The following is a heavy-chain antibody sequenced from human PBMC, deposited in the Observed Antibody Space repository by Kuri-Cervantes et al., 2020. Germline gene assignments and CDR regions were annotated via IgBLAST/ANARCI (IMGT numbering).Heavy chain of an antibody. J-gene: IGHJ6*02. CDR2: ISWNSGSI. CDR1: GFTFDDYA. CDR3: AREGVTMVRGVISDEYYYYGMDV. D-gene: IGHD3-10*01. Sequence: SLKISCAASGFTFDDYAMHWVRQAPGKGLEWVSGISWNSGSIGYADSVKGRFTISRENAKNSLYLQMNSLRAGDTAVYYCAREGVTMVRGVISDEYYYYGMDVWGQGTTVTVSS. V-gene: IGHV3-9*01.